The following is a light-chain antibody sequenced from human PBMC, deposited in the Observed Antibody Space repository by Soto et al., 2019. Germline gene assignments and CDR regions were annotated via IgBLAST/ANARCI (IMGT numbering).Light chain of an antibody. J-gene: IGKJ4*01. CDR2: LAS. Sequence: DVVLTQSPLSLPVTPGEPASISCRSNQSLLHSLGYNYLDWYLQKPWQPPQLLIYLASDRAPGVHDRFLGSGSGTHFTLTITSVQADDVGIYYCMQALQTPYTFGGGTRVEIK. CDR3: MQALQTPYT. V-gene: IGKV2-28*01. CDR1: QSLLHSLGYNY.